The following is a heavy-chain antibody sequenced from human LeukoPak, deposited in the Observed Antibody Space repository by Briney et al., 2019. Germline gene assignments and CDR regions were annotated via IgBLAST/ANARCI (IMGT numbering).Heavy chain of an antibody. J-gene: IGHJ4*02. V-gene: IGHV1-69*13. Sequence: ASVKVSCKASGGTFSSYAISWVRQAPGQGLEWMGGIIPIFGTANYAQKFQGRVTITADESTSTAYMELSSLRSDDTAVYYCARDGLLWFGEFRDEPFDYWGQGTLVTVSS. D-gene: IGHD3-10*01. CDR2: IIPIFGTA. CDR1: GGTFSSYA. CDR3: ARDGLLWFGEFRDEPFDY.